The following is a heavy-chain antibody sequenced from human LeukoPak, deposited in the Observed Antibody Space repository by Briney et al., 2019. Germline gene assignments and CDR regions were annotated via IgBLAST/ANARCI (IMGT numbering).Heavy chain of an antibody. D-gene: IGHD6-19*01. V-gene: IGHV4-59*08. J-gene: IGHJ4*02. CDR1: GDSISRYS. Sequence: SETLSLTFIVSGDSISRYSWNWIRQSPGRGLEWNGYVANSGAISYKSSLESRVTISVDTPKSQLSLRLTSVTAADTAVYYCARWDDSDWAFGNWGPGTLVTVSS. CDR2: VANSGAI. CDR3: ARWDDSDWAFGN.